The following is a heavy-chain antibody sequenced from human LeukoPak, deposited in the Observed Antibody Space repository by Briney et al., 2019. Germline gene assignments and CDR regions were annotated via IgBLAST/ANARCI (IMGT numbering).Heavy chain of an antibody. V-gene: IGHV4-39*01. CDR2: IYYSGST. CDR3: AGHSSGWSGYYYYYMDV. Sequence: SETLSLTCTVSSGSISSSSYYWGWIRQPPGKGLEWIGSIYYSGSTYYNPSLKSRVTISVDTSKNQFSLKLSSVTAADTAVYYCAGHSSGWSGYYYYYMDVWGKGTTVTVSS. J-gene: IGHJ6*03. CDR1: SGSISSSSYY. D-gene: IGHD6-19*01.